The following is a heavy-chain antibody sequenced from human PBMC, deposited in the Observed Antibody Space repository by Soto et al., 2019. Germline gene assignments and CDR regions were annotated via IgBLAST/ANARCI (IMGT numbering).Heavy chain of an antibody. CDR3: AGTRRYSYGYDPNWFDP. D-gene: IGHD5-18*01. CDR2: IYYSGST. J-gene: IGHJ5*02. Sequence: SETLSLTCTVSGGSISSYYWSWIRQPPGKGLEWIGYIYYSGSTNYNPSLKSRVTISVDTSKNQFSLKLSSVTAADTAVYYCAGTRRYSYGYDPNWFDPWGQGTLVTVSS. CDR1: GGSISSYY. V-gene: IGHV4-59*01.